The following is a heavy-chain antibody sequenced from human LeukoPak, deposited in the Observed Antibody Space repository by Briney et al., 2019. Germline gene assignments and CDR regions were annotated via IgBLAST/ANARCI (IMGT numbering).Heavy chain of an antibody. J-gene: IGHJ5*02. Sequence: SVKVSCKASGGTFSSYAISRVRQAPGQGLEWMGGIIPIFGTANYAQKFQGRVTITADESTSTAYMELSSLRSEDTAVYYCAREGIESRSYDFWSGYSDNWFDPWGQGTLVTVSS. CDR1: GGTFSSYA. V-gene: IGHV1-69*13. D-gene: IGHD3-3*01. CDR3: AREGIESRSYDFWSGYSDNWFDP. CDR2: IIPIFGTA.